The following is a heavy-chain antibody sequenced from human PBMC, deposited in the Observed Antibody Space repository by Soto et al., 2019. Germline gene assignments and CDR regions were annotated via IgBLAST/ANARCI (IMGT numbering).Heavy chain of an antibody. CDR1: GFTLSSFA. V-gene: IGHV3-23*01. CDR2: VSADGVSS. J-gene: IGHJ4*02. CDR3: AKTRQAPVGTHFFDL. Sequence: PGGSLRLSCEGSGFTLSSFAMGWVRQAPGKGLEWLSSVSADGVSSFSAASVRGRFRVSRDNSKNTLFLQMRFLRVEDTAVYYCAKTRQAPVGTHFFDLWGQGTQVTVSS.